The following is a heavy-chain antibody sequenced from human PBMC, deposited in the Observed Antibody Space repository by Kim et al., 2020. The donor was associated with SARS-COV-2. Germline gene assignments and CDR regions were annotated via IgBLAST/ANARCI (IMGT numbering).Heavy chain of an antibody. CDR3: AGGGQFYDILTGLGY. D-gene: IGHD3-9*01. CDR2: ISPSGSP. CDR1: GGSISSFH. Sequence: SETLSLTCAVSGGSISSFHWSWIRQAPGKGLEWVGYISPSGSPKYNPSLKSRITISLDTTKNAFSLKLDSVTAADTAVYFCAGGGQFYDILTGLGYWGHGTLVTVSS. J-gene: IGHJ4*01. V-gene: IGHV4-4*08.